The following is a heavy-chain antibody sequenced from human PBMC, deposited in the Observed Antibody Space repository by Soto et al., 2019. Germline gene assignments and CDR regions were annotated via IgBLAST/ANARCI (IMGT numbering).Heavy chain of an antibody. D-gene: IGHD3-10*01. CDR2: IYYSWST. CDR1: DGSISSGYYY. V-gene: IGHV4-30-4*01. Sequence: PSETLSLTCTVSDGSISSGYYYLSWIRQPPGKGLEWIGYIYYSWSTYYNPSLKSRVTISVDTSKNQFSLKLSSVTAADTAVYYCARAPNYYGSGSYYTSWGQGTLVTVSS. CDR3: ARAPNYYGSGSYYTS. J-gene: IGHJ5*02.